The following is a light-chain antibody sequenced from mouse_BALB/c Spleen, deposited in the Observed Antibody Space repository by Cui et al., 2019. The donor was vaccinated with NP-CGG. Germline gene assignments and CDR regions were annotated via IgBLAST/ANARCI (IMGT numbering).Light chain of an antibody. Sequence: AVVTLDSAHTTSPGETVTFTCRSSTGAVTTSNYANWVQEKPDHLFTGLIGGTNNRTPGVPARFSGSLIGDKAALTITGAQTEDEAIYFCALWYSNHWVFGGGTKLTVL. CDR1: TGAVTTSNY. J-gene: IGLJ1*01. CDR3: ALWYSNHWV. CDR2: GTN. V-gene: IGLV1*01.